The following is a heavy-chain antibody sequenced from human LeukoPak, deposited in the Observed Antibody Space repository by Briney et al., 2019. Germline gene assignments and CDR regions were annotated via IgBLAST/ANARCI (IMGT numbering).Heavy chain of an antibody. J-gene: IGHJ4*02. Sequence: PGGSLRLSCAASGFTFSSYAMSWVRQAPGRGLEWVSAFSGSGGSTYYADSVKGRFTISRDNSKNTLYLQMNSLRAEDTAVYYCAKGTDRHYYDSSGYYFDYWGQGTLVTVSS. D-gene: IGHD3-22*01. CDR2: FSGSGGST. CDR1: GFTFSSYA. CDR3: AKGTDRHYYDSSGYYFDY. V-gene: IGHV3-23*01.